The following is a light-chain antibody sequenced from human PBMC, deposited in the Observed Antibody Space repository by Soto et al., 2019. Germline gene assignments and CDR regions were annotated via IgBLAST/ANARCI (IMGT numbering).Light chain of an antibody. CDR2: GAS. CDR3: QQYDNWPRT. CDR1: QSVSSN. J-gene: IGKJ1*01. Sequence: EIVMTQSPVTLSVSPGERATLSCRASQSVSSNLAWYQQQPGQAPRLLIYGASTRATGFPARFSGSGSGTEFTLTISSLQSEDFAIYYCQQYDNWPRTFGQGTKVEIK. V-gene: IGKV3-15*01.